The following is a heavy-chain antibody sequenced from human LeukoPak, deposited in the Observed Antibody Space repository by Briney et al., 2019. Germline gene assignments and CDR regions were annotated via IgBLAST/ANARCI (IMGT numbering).Heavy chain of an antibody. J-gene: IGHJ4*02. CDR2: INSDGSST. CDR3: ARGAYFDWLLSYLDY. D-gene: IGHD3-9*01. V-gene: IGHV3-74*01. Sequence: GGSLRLSCAASGFTFSSYWMHWVRQAPGKGLVWVSRINSDGSSTSYADSVKGRFTISRDNAKNTLYLQMNSLRAEDTAVYYCARGAYFDWLLSYLDYCGQGTLVTVSS. CDR1: GFTFSSYW.